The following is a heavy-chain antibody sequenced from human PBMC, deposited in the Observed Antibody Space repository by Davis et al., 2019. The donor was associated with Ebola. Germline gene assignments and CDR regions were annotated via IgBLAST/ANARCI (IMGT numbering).Heavy chain of an antibody. CDR3: ARLIGSYPNWFDP. V-gene: IGHV3-7*01. J-gene: IGHJ5*02. Sequence: GESLKISCAASGFTFSSYWMSWVRQAPGKGLEWVANIKQDGSEKYYVDSVKGRFTISRDNAKNSLYLQMNSLRAEDTAVYYCARLIGSYPNWFDPWGQGTLVTVSS. D-gene: IGHD1-26*01. CDR2: IKQDGSEK. CDR1: GFTFSSYW.